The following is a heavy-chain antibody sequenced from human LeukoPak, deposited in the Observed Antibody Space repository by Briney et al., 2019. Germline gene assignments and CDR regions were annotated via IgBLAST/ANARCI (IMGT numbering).Heavy chain of an antibody. CDR1: GYSITSSSW. Sequence: SDTLSLTCAVSGYSITSSSWWGWIRQPPGKGLEWIVYIYHSGTTYYNPSLQSRVTMSVDTSKNQFSLKLSSVTAVDTAVYYCARKENVYYYFDYWGQGTLVTVSS. V-gene: IGHV4-28*01. CDR3: ARKENVYYYFDY. D-gene: IGHD3-10*01. CDR2: IYHSGTT. J-gene: IGHJ4*02.